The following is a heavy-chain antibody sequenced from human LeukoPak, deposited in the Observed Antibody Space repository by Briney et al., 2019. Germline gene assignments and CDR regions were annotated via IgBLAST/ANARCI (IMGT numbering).Heavy chain of an antibody. CDR3: AIMHGYYDGSGYWVQ. J-gene: IGHJ1*01. V-gene: IGHV3-23*01. D-gene: IGHD3-22*01. Sequence: PGGSLRLSCAASGFTFGSYGMSWVRQAPGKGLEWVSFITPNADRTSYADSVEGRFTISRDNPRNTLYMQMNSLRDEDTAVCYCAIMHGYYDGSGYWVQWGQGTLVTVSS. CDR2: ITPNADRT. CDR1: GFTFGSYG.